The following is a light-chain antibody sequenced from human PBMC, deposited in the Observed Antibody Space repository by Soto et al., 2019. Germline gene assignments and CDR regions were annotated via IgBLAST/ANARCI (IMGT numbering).Light chain of an antibody. Sequence: QSALTQPASVSGSPGQSITISCPETKSDVGGYNYVSWYQQHPGKAPKLMIYDVSNRPSGVSNRFSGSKSGNTASLTISGLQAEDEADYYCSSYTGSRTYVVFGGGTKLTVL. V-gene: IGLV2-14*01. CDR2: DVS. J-gene: IGLJ2*01. CDR1: KSDVGGYNY. CDR3: SSYTGSRTYVV.